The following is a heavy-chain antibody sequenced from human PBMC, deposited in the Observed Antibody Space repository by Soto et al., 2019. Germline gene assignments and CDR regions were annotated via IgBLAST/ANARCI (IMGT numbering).Heavy chain of an antibody. J-gene: IGHJ6*02. D-gene: IGHD3-10*01. CDR2: IKYDGSTT. V-gene: IGHV3-74*01. CDR1: GFTFSDYW. CDR3: ARGIRGHYGKDV. Sequence: EVQLVESGGGLVQPGGSLRLSCAGSGFTFSDYWIHWVRQAPGKGLMWVSRIKYDGSTTNYADSVQSRFTVSRDNAKNTLYLQMNSLRAEDTALYYCARGIRGHYGKDVWGQGTTVSVSS.